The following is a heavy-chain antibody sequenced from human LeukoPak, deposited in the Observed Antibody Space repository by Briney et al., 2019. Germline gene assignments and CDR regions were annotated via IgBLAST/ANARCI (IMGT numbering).Heavy chain of an antibody. J-gene: IGHJ6*03. V-gene: IGHV1-24*01. CDR1: GYTLTELS. CDR2: FDPDDGEA. Sequence: ASVKVSCKVSGYTLTELSMHRVRQAPGKGLEWMGGFDPDDGEALYAQQFQGRVSMTEDTSAGTVYMELSSLRSEDTAVYYCARGRVPAAIDYYYYYMDVWGKGTTVTVSS. D-gene: IGHD2-2*02. CDR3: ARGRVPAAIDYYYYYMDV.